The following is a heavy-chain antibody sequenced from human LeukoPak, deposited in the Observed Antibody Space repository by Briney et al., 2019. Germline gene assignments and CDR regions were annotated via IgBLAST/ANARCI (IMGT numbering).Heavy chain of an antibody. CDR2: ISGSGGST. CDR1: GLTFSSYA. J-gene: IGHJ4*02. D-gene: IGHD3-22*01. V-gene: IGHV3-23*01. Sequence: PGGSLRLSCAASGLTFSSYAMSWVRQAPGKGLEWVSAISGSGGSTYYADSVKGRFTISRDNSKNTLYLQMNSLRAEDTAVYYCAKDLDYYDSSGYSIFDYWGQGTLVTVSS. CDR3: AKDLDYYDSSGYSIFDY.